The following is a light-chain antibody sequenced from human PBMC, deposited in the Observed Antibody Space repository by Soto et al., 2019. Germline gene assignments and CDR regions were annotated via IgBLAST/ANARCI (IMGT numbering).Light chain of an antibody. Sequence: EIVLTQSPATLSLSPGERATLSCRASQSISSYLAWYQQKPGQAPRLLIYGASNRATGIPARFSGSGSGTDFTLIIRSLEPEDFAVYYCQQHRSWPSLTFGGGTKVEIK. CDR1: QSISSY. CDR3: QQHRSWPSLT. V-gene: IGKV3-11*01. CDR2: GAS. J-gene: IGKJ4*01.